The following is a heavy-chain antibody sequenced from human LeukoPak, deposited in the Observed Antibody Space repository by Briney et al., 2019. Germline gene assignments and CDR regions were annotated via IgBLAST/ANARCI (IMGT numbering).Heavy chain of an antibody. CDR1: GGSISSYY. J-gene: IGHJ3*02. D-gene: IGHD3-10*01. V-gene: IGHV4-59*01. CDR2: IYYSGST. CDR3: ARDDSYYYGSGSYWGPFDI. Sequence: PSETLSLTCTVSGGSISSYYWSWIRQPPGKGLEWIGYIYYSGSTNYNPSLKSRVTISVDTSKNQFSLKLSSVTAAVTAVYYCARDDSYYYGSGSYWGPFDIWGQGTMVTVSS.